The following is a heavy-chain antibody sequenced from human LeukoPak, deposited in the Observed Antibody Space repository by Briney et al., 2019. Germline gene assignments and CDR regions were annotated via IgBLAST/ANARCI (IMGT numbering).Heavy chain of an antibody. Sequence: GSLRLSCAASGFTFSSYGMHWVRQAPGKGLGWVAVISYDGSNKYYADSVKGRFTISRDNSKNTLYLQMNSLRAEDTAVYYCARAIVGASRIKYYYGMDVWGQGTTVTVSS. J-gene: IGHJ6*02. CDR1: GFTFSSYG. V-gene: IGHV3-30*19. CDR3: ARAIVGASRIKYYYGMDV. D-gene: IGHD1-26*01. CDR2: ISYDGSNK.